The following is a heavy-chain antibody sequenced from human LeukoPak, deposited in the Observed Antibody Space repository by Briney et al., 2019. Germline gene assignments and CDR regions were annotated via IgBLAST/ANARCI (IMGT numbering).Heavy chain of an antibody. J-gene: IGHJ6*03. V-gene: IGHV4-34*01. Sequence: PSETLSLTCAVYGGSFSGYYWGWIRQPPGKGLEWIGEINHSGSTNYNPSLKSRVTISVDTSKNQFSLKLNSVTAADTAVYYCAKKDYYYTDVWGKGTTVTVSS. CDR3: AKKDYYYTDV. CDR2: INHSGST. CDR1: GGSFSGYY.